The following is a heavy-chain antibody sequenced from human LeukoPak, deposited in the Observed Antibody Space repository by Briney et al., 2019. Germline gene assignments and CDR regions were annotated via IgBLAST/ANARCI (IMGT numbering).Heavy chain of an antibody. CDR2: IYYSGST. V-gene: IGHV4-59*08. CDR3: ARHARGGYATESDY. CDR1: GGSISSYY. J-gene: IGHJ4*02. D-gene: IGHD5-12*01. Sequence: SETLSLTCTVSGGSISSYYWSWIRQPPGKGLEWIGYIYYSGSTNYNPSLKSRVTISVDRSKNQFSLKLSSVTAADTAVYYCARHARGGYATESDYWGQGTLVTVSS.